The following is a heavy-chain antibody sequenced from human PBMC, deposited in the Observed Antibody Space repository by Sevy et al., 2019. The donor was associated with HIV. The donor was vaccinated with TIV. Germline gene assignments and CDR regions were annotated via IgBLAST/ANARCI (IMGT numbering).Heavy chain of an antibody. D-gene: IGHD6-13*01. V-gene: IGHV3-23*01. CDR1: GFTFFSHV. Sequence: GGSLRLSCAASGFTFFSHVMSWVRRAPGKGLEWVSGVRGSGGTTYYADSVKGRFSISRDNSKNTLYLQMSSLRIEDTAVYYCATGTTDSSISWVFDVWGQGTMVTVSS. CDR3: ATGTTDSSISWVFDV. CDR2: VRGSGGTT. J-gene: IGHJ3*01.